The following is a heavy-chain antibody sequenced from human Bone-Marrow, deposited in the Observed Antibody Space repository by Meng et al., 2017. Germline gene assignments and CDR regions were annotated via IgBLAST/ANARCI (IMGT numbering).Heavy chain of an antibody. J-gene: IGHJ4*02. CDR2: IGSGGGDI. V-gene: IGHV3-21*05. Sequence: GESLKISCAASGFTFRKYNMKWVRQAPGKGLEWVAYIGSGGGDIFYADSVKGRFTISRDNAGDSLFLQMNSLRVEDTAVYYCARDQVSGRGVGWGQGTPVTVSS. CDR3: ARDQVSGRGVG. CDR1: GFTFRKYN. D-gene: IGHD5/OR15-5a*01.